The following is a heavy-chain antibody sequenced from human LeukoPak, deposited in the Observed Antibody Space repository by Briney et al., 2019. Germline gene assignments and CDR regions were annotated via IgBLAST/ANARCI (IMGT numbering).Heavy chain of an antibody. V-gene: IGHV3-23*01. Sequence: PGGSLRLPCAASGFTFSSYGMSWVRQAPGKGLEWVSAISGSGGSTYYADSVKGRFTISRDNSKNTLYLQMNSLRAEDTAVYYCAKMEGQQTWFGASPYGFDPWGQGTLVTVSS. CDR3: AKMEGQQTWFGASPYGFDP. D-gene: IGHD3-10*01. J-gene: IGHJ5*02. CDR1: GFTFSSYG. CDR2: ISGSGGST.